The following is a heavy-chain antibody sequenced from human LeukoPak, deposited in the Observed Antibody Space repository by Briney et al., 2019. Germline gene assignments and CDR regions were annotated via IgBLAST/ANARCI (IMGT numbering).Heavy chain of an antibody. V-gene: IGHV4-59*08. Sequence: PSETLSLTCTVSGGSISSYYWSWIRQPPGKGLEWIGYIYYSGSTNYNPSLKSRVTISVDTSKNQFSLKLSSVTAADTAVYYCARGSYQWLGPYFDYWGQGTLVTVSS. J-gene: IGHJ4*02. D-gene: IGHD6-19*01. CDR2: IYYSGST. CDR1: GGSISSYY. CDR3: ARGSYQWLGPYFDY.